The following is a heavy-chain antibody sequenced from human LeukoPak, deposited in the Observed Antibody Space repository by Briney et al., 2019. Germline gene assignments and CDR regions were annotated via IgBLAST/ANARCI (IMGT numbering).Heavy chain of an antibody. CDR1: GFTFSGSA. D-gene: IGHD2-2*01. Sequence: GGSLRLSCAVSGFTFSGSAIHWVRQASGKGLEWVGRIRSKPNSYATAYAASVKGRFTISRDDSKNTAYLQMNSLKTEDTAVYYCTRQVGVPAASMDVWGKGTTVTVPS. V-gene: IGHV3-73*01. J-gene: IGHJ6*04. CDR2: IRSKPNSYAT. CDR3: TRQVGVPAASMDV.